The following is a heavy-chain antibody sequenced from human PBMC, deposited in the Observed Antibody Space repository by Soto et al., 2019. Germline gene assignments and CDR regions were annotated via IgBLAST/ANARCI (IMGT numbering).Heavy chain of an antibody. V-gene: IGHV3-21*06. CDR3: AREAGGTEAGHFDF. CDR2: ITSSSRYI. J-gene: IGHJ4*02. Sequence: VQLVESGGGPVKPGGSLRLSCAASGFTFSRFTMNWVRQAPGKGLEWVSSITSSSRYIYYADAVKGRFTISRDNAKDSLFLQMDSLRAEDTAVYFCAREAGGTEAGHFDFWGQGTLVTVSS. D-gene: IGHD6-19*01. CDR1: GFTFSRFT.